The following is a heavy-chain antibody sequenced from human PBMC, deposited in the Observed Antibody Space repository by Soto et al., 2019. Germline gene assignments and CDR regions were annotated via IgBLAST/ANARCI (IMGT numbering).Heavy chain of an antibody. Sequence: GASLKISCKGSGYSFTSYWIGWVRQMPGKGLEWMGIIYPGDSDTRYSPSFQGQVTISADKSISTAYLQWSSLKASDTAMYYCARLYYDFWSGPRGDGMDVWGQGTTVTVSS. J-gene: IGHJ6*02. D-gene: IGHD3-3*01. V-gene: IGHV5-51*01. CDR2: IYPGDSDT. CDR3: ARLYYDFWSGPRGDGMDV. CDR1: GYSFTSYW.